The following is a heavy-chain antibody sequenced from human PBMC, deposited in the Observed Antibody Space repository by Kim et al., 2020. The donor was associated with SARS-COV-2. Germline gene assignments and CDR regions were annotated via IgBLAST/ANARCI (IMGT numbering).Heavy chain of an antibody. J-gene: IGHJ5*02. Sequence: GGSLRLSCAASGFTFSSYAMSWVRQAPGKGLEWVSAISGSGGSTYYADSVKGRFTISRDNSKNTLYLQMNSLRAEDTAVYYCAKVPGGLLYGSDNWFDPWGQGTLVTVSS. CDR2: ISGSGGST. D-gene: IGHD3-10*01. V-gene: IGHV3-23*01. CDR3: AKVPGGLLYGSDNWFDP. CDR1: GFTFSSYA.